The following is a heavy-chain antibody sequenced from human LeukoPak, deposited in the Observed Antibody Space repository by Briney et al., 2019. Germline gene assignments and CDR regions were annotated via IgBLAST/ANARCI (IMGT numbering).Heavy chain of an antibody. CDR2: ISSSGSTI. CDR3: AKDIYRGLDMATRPDY. J-gene: IGHJ4*02. D-gene: IGHD5-24*01. CDR1: GFTFSDYY. Sequence: GGSLRLSCAASGFTFSDYYMSWIRQAPGKGLEWVSYISSSGSTIYYADSVKGRFTISRDDSKNSLYLQMNSLRTEDTAFYYCAKDIYRGLDMATRPDYWGQGTLVTVSS. V-gene: IGHV3-11*01.